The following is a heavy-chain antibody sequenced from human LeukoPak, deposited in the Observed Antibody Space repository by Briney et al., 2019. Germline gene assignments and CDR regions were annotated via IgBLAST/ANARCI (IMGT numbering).Heavy chain of an antibody. Sequence: GGSLRLSCAASGFTFSSYSMNWVRQAPGKGLEWVSSISSSSSYIYYADSVKGRFTISRDNSKNTLYLQMNSLRAEDTAVYYCAKDWAYDSSGYYYYWGQGTLVTVSS. J-gene: IGHJ4*02. V-gene: IGHV3-21*04. CDR1: GFTFSSYS. CDR3: AKDWAYDSSGYYYY. D-gene: IGHD3-22*01. CDR2: ISSSSSYI.